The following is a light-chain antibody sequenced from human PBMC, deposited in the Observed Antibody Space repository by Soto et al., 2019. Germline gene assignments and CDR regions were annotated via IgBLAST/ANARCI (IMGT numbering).Light chain of an antibody. J-gene: IGKJ1*01. Sequence: EIVLTQSPGTLSLSPGERATLSCRASQSVSSSYLAWYQQKPGQAPRLLVYGASSRATGIPDRFSGSGSGTDCTLTISRLEPEDFAVYDGQQYGSSPGTFGQGTKVEIK. CDR2: GAS. CDR1: QSVSSSY. CDR3: QQYGSSPGT. V-gene: IGKV3-20*01.